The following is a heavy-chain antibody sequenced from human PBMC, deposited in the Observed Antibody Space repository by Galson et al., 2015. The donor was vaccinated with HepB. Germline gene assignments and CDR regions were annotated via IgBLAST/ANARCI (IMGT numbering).Heavy chain of an antibody. CDR2: ISYDGGNK. V-gene: IGHV3-30-3*01. Sequence: SLRLSCAASGFTFSNYVMHWVRQAPGKGLEWVAFISYDGGNKNYADSVKGRFTISRDNSKSTLFLQMNSLRAEDTAVYYCARDSGNGGSQDWGQGTLVSVSS. D-gene: IGHD2-8*01. J-gene: IGHJ4*02. CDR1: GFTFSNYV. CDR3: ARDSGNGGSQD.